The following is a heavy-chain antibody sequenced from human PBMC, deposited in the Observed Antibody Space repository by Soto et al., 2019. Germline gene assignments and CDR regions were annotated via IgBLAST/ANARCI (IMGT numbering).Heavy chain of an antibody. CDR2: IIPIFGTA. Sequence: QVQLVQSGAEVKKPGSSVKVSCKASGGTFSSYAISWVRQAPGQGLEWMGGIIPIFGTANYAQQFQGRVTITADESTSTAYMELSSLRSEDTAVYYCARDNWNYSDQEDYYYYGMDVWGQGTTVTVSS. V-gene: IGHV1-69*12. J-gene: IGHJ6*02. CDR3: ARDNWNYSDQEDYYYYGMDV. D-gene: IGHD1-7*01. CDR1: GGTFSSYA.